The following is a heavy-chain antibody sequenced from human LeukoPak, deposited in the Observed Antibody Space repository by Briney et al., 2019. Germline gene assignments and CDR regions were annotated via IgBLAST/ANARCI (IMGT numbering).Heavy chain of an antibody. D-gene: IGHD6-6*01. CDR1: GVTSNY. J-gene: IGHJ4*02. CDR2: IYNGGTT. CDR3: AGGGEAARSLAY. V-gene: IGHV3-66*02. Sequence: GGSLRLFCAASGVTSNYMTWVRRAPGKGQEWVSVIYNGGTTYYADSVKGRFTISRDNSKSTLFVYLQMNSLRTDDTALYYCAGGGEAARSLAYWGQGALVTVSS.